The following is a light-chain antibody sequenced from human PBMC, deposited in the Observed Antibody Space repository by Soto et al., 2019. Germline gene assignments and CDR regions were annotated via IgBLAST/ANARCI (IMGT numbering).Light chain of an antibody. CDR2: GAC. J-gene: IGKJ1*01. V-gene: IGKV3-15*01. Sequence: EIVLTQSPGILSLSPGERATLACRASQSVSSSYLAWYQQKPGQAPRLIIYGACTRATGVPARFSGSGSGTDFTLTVSSLQSEDFAVYYCQQYYNWPPWTFGLGTKVDIK. CDR3: QQYYNWPPWT. CDR1: QSVSSSY.